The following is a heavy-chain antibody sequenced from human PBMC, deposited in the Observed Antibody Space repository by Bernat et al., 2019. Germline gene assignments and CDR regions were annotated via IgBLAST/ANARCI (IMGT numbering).Heavy chain of an antibody. Sequence: EVQLVESGGGLVQPGGSLRLSCAASGFTFSIYWISWVRQAPGKGLEWVANIKEDGSEKYYVDSVKGRFTISRDNAKNSLYLQMNSLRAEDTAVYYCATASGSPGNDWGQGTLVTVSS. D-gene: IGHD1-26*01. CDR1: GFTFSIYW. CDR2: IKEDGSEK. V-gene: IGHV3-7*03. J-gene: IGHJ4*02. CDR3: ATASGSPGND.